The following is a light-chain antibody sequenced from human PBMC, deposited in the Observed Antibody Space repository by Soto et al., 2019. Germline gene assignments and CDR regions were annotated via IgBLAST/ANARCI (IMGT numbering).Light chain of an antibody. CDR3: SSYRSSSPLVV. Sequence: QSVLTQPASVSGSPGQSNTISCTGTISDIGDYNYVSWYQQHPGKAPKLMIYDVSNRPSGVSNRFSGSKSGYTASLTISGLQPEDEADYYCSSYRSSSPLVVFGGGTKLTVL. CDR1: ISDIGDYNY. CDR2: DVS. J-gene: IGLJ2*01. V-gene: IGLV2-14*03.